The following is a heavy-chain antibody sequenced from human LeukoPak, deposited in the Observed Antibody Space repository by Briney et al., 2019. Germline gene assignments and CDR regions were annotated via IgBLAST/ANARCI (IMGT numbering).Heavy chain of an antibody. J-gene: IGHJ4*02. D-gene: IGHD3-9*01. CDR3: ARGGVDYYFDY. CDR2: ISYDGSNK. Sequence: GGSLRLSCAASGFTFSSYAMHWVRQAPGKGLEWVAVISYDGSNKYYADSVKGRFTISRDNSKNTLYLQMNSLRAEDTAVYYCARGGVDYYFDYWGQGTLVTVSS. V-gene: IGHV3-30*04. CDR1: GFTFSSYA.